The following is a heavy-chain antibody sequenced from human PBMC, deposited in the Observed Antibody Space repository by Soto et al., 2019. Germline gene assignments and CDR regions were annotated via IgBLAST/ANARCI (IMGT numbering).Heavy chain of an antibody. V-gene: IGHV5-51*03. CDR1: GDNFTNYW. CDR3: ATFNPVAGTGAFEI. D-gene: IGHD6-13*01. Sequence: EVQLVPSGVEVKKPGESLKISCKGSGDNFTNYWNGWVRQMPGKGLDWMGSISLGDSDTRYSPSFQGQVTISAVKSISTTIVQWSSLKTSDTAMYYCATFNPVAGTGAFEIWGQGTMVTISS. CDR2: ISLGDSDT. J-gene: IGHJ3*02.